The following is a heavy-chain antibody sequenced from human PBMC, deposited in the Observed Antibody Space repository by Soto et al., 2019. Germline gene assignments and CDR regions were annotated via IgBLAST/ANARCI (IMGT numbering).Heavy chain of an antibody. J-gene: IGHJ6*02. D-gene: IGHD2-2*01. V-gene: IGHV3-30*18. CDR2: ISYDGSNK. CDR3: AKMCLSTSCHDNSPTV. Sequence: PGGALKLSCAATGFTLSSYGIHWVRQAPGKGLEWVAVISYDGSNKYYADSVKGRFTISRDNSKNTLYLQMNSLRAEDTAVYYCAKMCLSTSCHDNSPTVWGQGTTVTVSS. CDR1: GFTLSSYG.